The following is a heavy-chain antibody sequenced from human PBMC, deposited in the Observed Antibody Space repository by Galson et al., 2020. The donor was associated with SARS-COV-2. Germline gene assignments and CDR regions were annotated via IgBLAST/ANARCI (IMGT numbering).Heavy chain of an antibody. CDR2: IYYSGST. D-gene: IGHD6-6*01. J-gene: IGHJ4*02. CDR3: ARRVAARQGGFDY. V-gene: IGHV4-39*01. Sequence: SQTLSLTCTVSGGSISSSSYYWGWIRQPPGKGLEWIGSIYYSGSTYYNPSLKSRVTISVDTSKNQFSLKLSSVTAADTAVYYCARRVAARQGGFDYWGQGTLVTVSS. CDR1: GGSISSSSYY.